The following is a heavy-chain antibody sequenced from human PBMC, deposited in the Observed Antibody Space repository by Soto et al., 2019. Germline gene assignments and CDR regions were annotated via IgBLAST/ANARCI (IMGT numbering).Heavy chain of an antibody. CDR2: IIPIFGTA. CDR3: ARGGFGDGYNLGSYYFDY. J-gene: IGHJ4*02. D-gene: IGHD5-12*01. Sequence: QVQLVQSGAEVKKPGSSVKVSCKASGGTFSSYAISWVRQAPGQGLEWMGGIIPIFGTANYAQKFQCRVTITADESTSTAYMELSSLRSEDTAVYYCARGGFGDGYNLGSYYFDYWGQGTLVTVSS. CDR1: GGTFSSYA. V-gene: IGHV1-69*01.